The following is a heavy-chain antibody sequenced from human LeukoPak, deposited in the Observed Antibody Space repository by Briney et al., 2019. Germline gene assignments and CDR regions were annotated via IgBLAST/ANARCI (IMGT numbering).Heavy chain of an antibody. Sequence: GGSLRLSCAASGFIVRSNYMSWVRQAPGKGLEWVSVIYSGGSTYHADSVRGRSTISRDNSKNTLYLQMNSLRAEDTALYYCARSQMTRVTENYFDYWGQGTLVTVSS. CDR3: ARSQMTRVTENYFDY. V-gene: IGHV3-66*01. CDR1: GFIVRSNY. D-gene: IGHD4-17*01. J-gene: IGHJ4*02. CDR2: IYSGGST.